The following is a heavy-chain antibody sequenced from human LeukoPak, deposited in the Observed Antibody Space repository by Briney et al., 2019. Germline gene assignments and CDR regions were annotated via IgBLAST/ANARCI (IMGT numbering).Heavy chain of an antibody. J-gene: IGHJ6*03. D-gene: IGHD2-21*02. V-gene: IGHV3-21*01. Sequence: GGSLTLSCAASGFTFSSYSMNWLRQAPGKGLEWVSSISSSSSYIYYADSVKGRFTISRDNAKNSLYLQMNSLRAEDTAVYYCARDSVYCGGDCLYYYYYMDVWGKGTTVTVSS. CDR2: ISSSSSYI. CDR3: ARDSVYCGGDCLYYYYYMDV. CDR1: GFTFSSYS.